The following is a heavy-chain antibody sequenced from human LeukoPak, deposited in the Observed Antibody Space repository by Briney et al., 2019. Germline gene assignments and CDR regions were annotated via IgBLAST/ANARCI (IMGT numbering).Heavy chain of an antibody. CDR3: ARETYYDILTGFQDWDY. CDR2: MNPNSGNT. D-gene: IGHD3-9*01. Sequence: ASVKVSCKASGYTFTSYDINWVRQATGQGLEWMGWMNPNSGNTGYAQKFQGRVTMARNTSISTAYMELSRLRSDDTAVYYCARETYYDILTGFQDWDYWGQGTLVTVSS. CDR1: GYTFTSYD. V-gene: IGHV1-8*01. J-gene: IGHJ4*02.